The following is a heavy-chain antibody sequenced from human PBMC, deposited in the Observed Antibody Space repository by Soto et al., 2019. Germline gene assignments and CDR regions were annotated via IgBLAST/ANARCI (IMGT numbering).Heavy chain of an antibody. CDR2: ISCYNGKT. V-gene: IGHV1-18*01. Sequence: QVQVVQSGDEVKETGASVRVSCKTSGYSFTAYGISWVRQAPGQGLEWMGWISCYNGKTKYAQKVQGRVTMTTDTSTSTVYMAVRSRRSDDSAIYYCARDAPPPELRFLEWHNYDYNGMDVWGQGTTVTVSS. J-gene: IGHJ6*02. CDR1: GYSFTAYG. CDR3: ARDAPPPELRFLEWHNYDYNGMDV. D-gene: IGHD3-3*01.